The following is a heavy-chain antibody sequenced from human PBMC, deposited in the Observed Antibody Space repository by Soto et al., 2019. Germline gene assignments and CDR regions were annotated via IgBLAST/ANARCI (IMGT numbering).Heavy chain of an antibody. CDR1: GYTFTDYS. CDR2: INPNSGDT. CDR3: ATGGRLELGLHGYYSAMNV. J-gene: IGHJ6*02. Sequence: ASVKVSCKASGYTFTDYSLHWVRQAPGQGLEWMGWINPNSGDTYYAQNFQGWVTMTRDTSISTAFMDLNRLRSDDTAVYFCATGGRLELGLHGYYSAMNVWGQGTTVTVSS. D-gene: IGHD2-15*01. V-gene: IGHV1-2*04.